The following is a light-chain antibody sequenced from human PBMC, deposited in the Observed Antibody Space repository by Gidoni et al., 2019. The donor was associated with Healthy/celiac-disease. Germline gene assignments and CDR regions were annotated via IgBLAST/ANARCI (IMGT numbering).Light chain of an antibody. CDR2: QDS. J-gene: IGLJ2*01. V-gene: IGLV3-1*01. Sequence: SYELTQPPSLSVSPGQTASITCSGDKLVDNYAYWYQQKPGQSPVLVIYQDSKRPSGIPERFSGSNSGNTATLTISGTQAMDEADYYCQAWDSSTVVFGGGTKLTVL. CDR1: KLVDNY. CDR3: QAWDSSTVV.